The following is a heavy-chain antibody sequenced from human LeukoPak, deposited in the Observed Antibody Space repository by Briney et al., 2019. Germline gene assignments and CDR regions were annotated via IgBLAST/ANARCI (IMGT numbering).Heavy chain of an antibody. D-gene: IGHD3-22*01. V-gene: IGHV4-61*02. CDR1: GGSISSGSYY. CDR3: ARDHEYFYDSSGYYLNWFDP. Sequence: SETLSLTCTVSGGSISSGSYYWSWIRQPAGKGLEWIGRIYTSGSTNYNPSLKSRVTISVDTYNNQFSLKLSSVTAADTAVYYCARDHEYFYDSSGYYLNWFDPWGQGTLVTVSS. J-gene: IGHJ5*02. CDR2: IYTSGST.